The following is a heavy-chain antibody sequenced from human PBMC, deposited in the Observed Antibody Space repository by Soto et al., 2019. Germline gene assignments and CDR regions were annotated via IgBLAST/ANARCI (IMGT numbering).Heavy chain of an antibody. Sequence: EVQLLESGGGLVQPGGSLRLSCAASGFTFSSYAMSWVRQAPGKGLEWVSAISGSGGSTYYADSVKGRFTISRGNSKNTLYLQMNSLRAEDTAVYYCAKGYDILTGRNNYYYYYMDVWGKGTTVTVSS. J-gene: IGHJ6*03. CDR2: ISGSGGST. CDR3: AKGYDILTGRNNYYYYYMDV. D-gene: IGHD3-9*01. V-gene: IGHV3-23*01. CDR1: GFTFSSYA.